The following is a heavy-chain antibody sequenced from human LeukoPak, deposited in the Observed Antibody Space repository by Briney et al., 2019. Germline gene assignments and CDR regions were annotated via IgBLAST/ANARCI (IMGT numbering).Heavy chain of an antibody. CDR1: GGTFSSYA. CDR2: IIPIFGTA. Sequence: ASVKVSCKASGGTFSSYAISWVRQAPGQGLEWMGGIIPIFGTANYAQKFQGRVTITADKSTSTAYMELRSLRSEDTAVYYCARVHYDILTGFDYWGQGTLVTVSS. D-gene: IGHD3-9*01. J-gene: IGHJ4*02. V-gene: IGHV1-69*06. CDR3: ARVHYDILTGFDY.